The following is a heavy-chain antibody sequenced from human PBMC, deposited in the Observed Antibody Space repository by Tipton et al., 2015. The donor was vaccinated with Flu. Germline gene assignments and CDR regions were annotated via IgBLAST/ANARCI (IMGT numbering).Heavy chain of an antibody. J-gene: IGHJ6*02. CDR3: ASRLRANYYYYGMDV. Sequence: TLSLTCTVSGGSISSYYWSWIRQPPGKGLKWIGYIYYSGSTNYNPSLKSRVTISVDTSKNQFSLKLSSVTAADTAVYYCASRLRANYYYYGMDVWGQGTTVTVSS. CDR1: GGSISSYY. V-gene: IGHV4-59*01. CDR2: IYYSGST.